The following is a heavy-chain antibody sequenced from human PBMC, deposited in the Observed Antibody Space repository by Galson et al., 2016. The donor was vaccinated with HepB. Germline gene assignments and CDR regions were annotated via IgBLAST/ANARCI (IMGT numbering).Heavy chain of an antibody. Sequence: SLRLSCAASGFTFSASNIHWVRQASGKGLERVGRIRSKADNYATAYAASVKGRFTVSRYDSKNTAYLQMDSLKTEDTAVYYCIRLDWGGLDVGGQGTTVTVSS. CDR2: IRSKADNYAT. D-gene: IGHD7-27*01. V-gene: IGHV3-73*01. CDR3: IRLDWGGLDV. CDR1: GFTFSASN. J-gene: IGHJ6*02.